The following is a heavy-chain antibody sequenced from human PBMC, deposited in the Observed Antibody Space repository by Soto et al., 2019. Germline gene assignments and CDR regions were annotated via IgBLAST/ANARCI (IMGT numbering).Heavy chain of an antibody. J-gene: IGHJ4*02. V-gene: IGHV1-18*01. CDR1: GYTFTSYG. D-gene: IGHD5-18*01. CDR3: AKLRGYSNGEFDY. Sequence: QVQLVQSGAEVKKPGASVKVSCKASGYTFTSYGISWVRQAPGQGLEWMGWITAYNGNTTYAQKLQGRVTMTTDTSTRTVYMELRSLRSDDTAVYYCAKLRGYSNGEFDYWGQGTLVTVSS. CDR2: ITAYNGNT.